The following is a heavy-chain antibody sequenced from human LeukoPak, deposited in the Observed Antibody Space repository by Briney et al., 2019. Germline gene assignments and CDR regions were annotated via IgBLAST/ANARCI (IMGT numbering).Heavy chain of an antibody. V-gene: IGHV4-59*01. Sequence: SETLSLTCTVSGGSISSYYWSWIRQPPGKGLEWIGYIYYSGSTNYNPSLKSRVTISVDTSKNQFSLKLSSVTAADTAVYYCARAPDEWELLYNFDYWGQGTLVTVSS. J-gene: IGHJ4*02. CDR3: ARAPDEWELLYNFDY. CDR1: GGSISSYY. D-gene: IGHD1-26*01. CDR2: IYYSGST.